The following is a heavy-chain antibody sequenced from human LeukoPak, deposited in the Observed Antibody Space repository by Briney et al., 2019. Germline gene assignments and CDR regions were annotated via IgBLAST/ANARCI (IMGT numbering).Heavy chain of an antibody. CDR3: AGGYLYHGF. J-gene: IGHJ4*02. D-gene: IGHD5-18*01. CDR1: GFTFSGSA. CDR2: IKQDGSEK. Sequence: GGSLRLSCAASGFTFSGSAMHWVRQASGKGLEWVANIKQDGSEKYYVDSVKGRFTISRDNAKSSLYLQMNSLRAEDTAVYYCAGGYLYHGFWGQGTLVTVSS. V-gene: IGHV3-7*05.